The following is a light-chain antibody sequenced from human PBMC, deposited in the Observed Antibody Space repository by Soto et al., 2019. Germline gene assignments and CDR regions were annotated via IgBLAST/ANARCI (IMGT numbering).Light chain of an antibody. CDR2: DTS. CDR3: QQYGGLPRT. V-gene: IGKV3-11*01. J-gene: IGKJ1*01. Sequence: EVVLTQSPVTLSLSPGERATLSCRASQSVGSYLSWYQQKPGQAPRLLIYDTSNRATGIPARFSGSGSGTDFTLTISSLEPEDFAVYYCQQYGGLPRTFGQGTKVEI. CDR1: QSVGSY.